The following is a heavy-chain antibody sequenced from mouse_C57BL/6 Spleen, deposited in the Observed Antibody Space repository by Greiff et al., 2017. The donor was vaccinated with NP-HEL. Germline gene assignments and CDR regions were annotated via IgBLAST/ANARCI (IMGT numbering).Heavy chain of an antibody. J-gene: IGHJ1*03. CDR3: ARSELGRWYFDV. Sequence: VQLQQSGAELARPGASVKLSCKASGYTFTSYGISWVKQRTGQGLEWIGEIYPRSGNTYYNEKFKGKATLTADKSSSTAYMELRSLTSEDSAVYFCARSELGRWYFDVWGTGTTVTVSS. CDR2: IYPRSGNT. CDR1: GYTFTSYG. D-gene: IGHD4-1*01. V-gene: IGHV1-81*01.